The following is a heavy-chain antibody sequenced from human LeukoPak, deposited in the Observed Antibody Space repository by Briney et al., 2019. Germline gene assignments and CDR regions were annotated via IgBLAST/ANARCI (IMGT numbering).Heavy chain of an antibody. CDR1: GFNFNTYT. V-gene: IGHV3-21*01. CDR2: ISSDSSYI. J-gene: IGHJ6*02. Sequence: KTGGSLRLSCAASGFNFNTYTMNWVRQAPGKGLEWVSSISSDSSYIYYADAVHGRFTVSRDNAKYSLYLQMNSLRAEDTAVYYCARVSGAYYYNYGMDVWGQGTTVTVSS. D-gene: IGHD6-25*01. CDR3: ARVSGAYYYNYGMDV.